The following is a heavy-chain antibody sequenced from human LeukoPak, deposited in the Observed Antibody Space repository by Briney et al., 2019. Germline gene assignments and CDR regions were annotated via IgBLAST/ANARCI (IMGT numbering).Heavy chain of an antibody. CDR3: AREGYSSSYYYMDV. Sequence: ASVKVSCKASGYTFISYYMHWVRPATGKGREWMGWMNYNSGNTGNAQKFQGRVTITRNTYISTAYMEVSSLTYEDTAVYYCAREGYSSSYYYMDVWGKGTTVTVSS. CDR2: MNYNSGNT. D-gene: IGHD6-6*01. CDR1: GYTFISYY. V-gene: IGHV1-8*03. J-gene: IGHJ6*03.